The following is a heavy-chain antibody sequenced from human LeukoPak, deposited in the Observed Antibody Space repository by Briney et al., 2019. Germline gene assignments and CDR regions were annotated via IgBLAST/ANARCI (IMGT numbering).Heavy chain of an antibody. CDR1: GFTSSSNS. Sequence: GGSLRLSCAASGFTSSSNSMNWVPQAPGKGLEWVSSISSSSSYIYYADSVKGRFTISGDNAKNSLYLQMNRLRAEDTAVYYCARDFPETTWGQGTLVTVPS. J-gene: IGHJ5*02. V-gene: IGHV3-21*01. CDR2: ISSSSSYI. CDR3: ARDFPETT.